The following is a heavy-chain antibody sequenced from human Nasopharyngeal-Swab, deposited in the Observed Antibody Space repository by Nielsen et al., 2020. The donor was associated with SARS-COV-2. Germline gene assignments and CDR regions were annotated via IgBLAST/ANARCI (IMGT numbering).Heavy chain of an antibody. D-gene: IGHD2-2*01. J-gene: IGHJ4*02. Sequence: GGSLRLSCAASGFTFSSYAMSWARQAPGKGLEWVSAISGSGGSTYYADSVKGRFTISRDNSKNTLYLQMNSLRAEDTAVYYCAKVKRPIVVVPAATDYWGQGTLVTVSS. V-gene: IGHV3-23*01. CDR1: GFTFSSYA. CDR3: AKVKRPIVVVPAATDY. CDR2: ISGSGGST.